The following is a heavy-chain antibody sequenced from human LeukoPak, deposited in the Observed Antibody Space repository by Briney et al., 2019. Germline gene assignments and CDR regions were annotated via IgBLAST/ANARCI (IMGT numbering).Heavy chain of an antibody. CDR3: ARDATLYYDILTGYQIDY. J-gene: IGHJ4*02. CDR2: INPNSGGT. Sequence: ASVKVSCKASGYTLTGYYMHWVRQAPGQGLEWMGWINPNSGGTNYAQKFQGRVTMTRDTSISTAYMELSRLRSDDTAVYYCARDATLYYDILTGYQIDYWGQGTLVTVSS. D-gene: IGHD3-9*01. V-gene: IGHV1-2*02. CDR1: GYTLTGYY.